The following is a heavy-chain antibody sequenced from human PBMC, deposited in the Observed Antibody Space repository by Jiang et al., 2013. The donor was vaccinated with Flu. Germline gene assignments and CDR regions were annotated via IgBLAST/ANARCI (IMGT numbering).Heavy chain of an antibody. CDR1: GFTVSSNY. D-gene: IGHD4-23*01. CDR2: IYSGGST. CDR3: ARDYGGNLRGTLDY. V-gene: IGHV3-53*01. Sequence: VQLVESGGGLIQPGGSLRLSCAASGFTVSSNYMSWVRQAPGKGLEWVSVIYSGGSTYYADSVKGRFTISRDNSKNTLYLQMNSLRAEDTAVYYCARDYGGNLRGTLDYWGQGTLVTVSS. J-gene: IGHJ4*02.